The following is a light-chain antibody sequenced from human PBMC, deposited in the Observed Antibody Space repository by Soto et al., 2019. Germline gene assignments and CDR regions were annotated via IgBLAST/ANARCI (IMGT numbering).Light chain of an antibody. CDR2: SDV. Sequence: QYVLTQPPSASGTPGQRVTISCSGGTSNIGTNPVNWYRQLPGTAPQLLLYSDVQRPSGVPDRVSGSKSGTSASLAIRGLQSEDEADYFCAVWDDSLSALLFGGGTKLTVL. V-gene: IGLV1-44*01. CDR3: AVWDDSLSALL. J-gene: IGLJ2*01. CDR1: TSNIGTNP.